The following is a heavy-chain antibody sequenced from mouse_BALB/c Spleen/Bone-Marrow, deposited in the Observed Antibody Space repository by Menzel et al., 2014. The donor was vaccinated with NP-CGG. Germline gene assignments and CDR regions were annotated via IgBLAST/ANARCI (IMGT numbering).Heavy chain of an antibody. CDR1: GYTFTSYY. D-gene: IGHD4-1*01. V-gene: IGHV1S56*01. CDR3: AREANWNFDY. Sequence: QVQLQQSGPELVKPGASVRISCKAAGYTFTSYYIHWVKQRPGQGLEWIGWIYPGNVNTKYNQKFKGKATLTADKSSSTAYFLLSSLPSDESAVYFCAREANWNFDYWGQGTTLTVSS. CDR2: IYPGNVNT. J-gene: IGHJ2*01.